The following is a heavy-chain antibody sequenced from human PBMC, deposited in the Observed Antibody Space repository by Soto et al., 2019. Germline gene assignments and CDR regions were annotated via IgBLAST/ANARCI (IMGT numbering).Heavy chain of an antibody. CDR2: IIPIFGTA. J-gene: IGHJ2*01. CDR3: ARESKSVVVTAMEDWEFDL. D-gene: IGHD2-21*02. Sequence: QVQLVQSGAEVKKPGSSVKVSCKASGGTFSSYAISWVRQAPGQGLEWMGGIIPIFGTANYAQKFQGRVTITEDESKSTAYMELSSLRSEDTAVYYCARESKSVVVTAMEDWEFDLWGRGTLVTVSS. V-gene: IGHV1-69*12. CDR1: GGTFSSYA.